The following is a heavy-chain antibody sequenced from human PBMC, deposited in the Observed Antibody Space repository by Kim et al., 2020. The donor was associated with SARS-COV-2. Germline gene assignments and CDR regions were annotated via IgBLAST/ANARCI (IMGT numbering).Heavy chain of an antibody. D-gene: IGHD1-26*01. CDR1: GGSISSGDYY. Sequence: SETLSLTCTVSGGSISSGDYYWSWIRQPPGKSLEWIGYIYYSGSTYYNPSLKSRVTISVDTSKNQFSLKLSSVTAADTAVYYCAEGDGSLGAFDIWGQGTMVTVSS. CDR2: IYYSGST. J-gene: IGHJ3*02. CDR3: AEGDGSLGAFDI. V-gene: IGHV4-30-4*01.